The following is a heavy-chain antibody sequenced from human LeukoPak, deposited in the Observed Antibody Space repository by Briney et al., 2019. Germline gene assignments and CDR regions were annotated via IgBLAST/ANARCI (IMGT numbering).Heavy chain of an antibody. CDR3: AKKSVSSGRGMDV. CDR1: GFTFSSYA. CDR2: ISGSGGST. J-gene: IGHJ6*02. Sequence: GGSLRLSCAASGFTFSSYAMSWVRQAPGKVLEWVSAISGSGGSTYYADSVKGRFTISRDNSKNTLYLQMNSLRAEDTAVYYCAKKSVSSGRGMDVWGQGTTVTVSS. D-gene: IGHD6-19*01. V-gene: IGHV3-23*01.